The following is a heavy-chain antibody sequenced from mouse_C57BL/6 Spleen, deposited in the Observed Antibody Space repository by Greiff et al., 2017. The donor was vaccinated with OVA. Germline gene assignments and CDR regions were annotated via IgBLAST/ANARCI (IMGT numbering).Heavy chain of an antibody. D-gene: IGHD2-1*01. Sequence: EVKLVESGGGLVQPGESLKLSCESNEYEFPSHDMSWVRKTPEKRLELVAAINSDGGSAYYPDTMESRFIISRDNTKKTLYLQMSSLRSEDTALYYCARQDDGNYYVDYWGQGTTLTVSS. J-gene: IGHJ2*01. V-gene: IGHV5-2*01. CDR2: INSDGGSA. CDR1: EYEFPSHD. CDR3: ARQDDGNYYVDY.